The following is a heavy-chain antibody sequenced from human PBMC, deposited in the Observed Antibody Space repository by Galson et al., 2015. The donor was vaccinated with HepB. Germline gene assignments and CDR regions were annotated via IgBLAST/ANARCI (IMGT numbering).Heavy chain of an antibody. V-gene: IGHV1-8*01. CDR1: GSTFTSYD. J-gene: IGHJ3*02. D-gene: IGHD1-26*01. CDR3: ARKRWELLDAFDI. Sequence: SVTVSCKASGSTFTSYDINWVRQATGQGLEWMGWMNPNTGNTGYAQKFQGRVTMTRNTSISTAYMELSSLRSEDTAVYYCARKRWELLDAFDIWGQGTMVTVSS. CDR2: MNPNTGNT.